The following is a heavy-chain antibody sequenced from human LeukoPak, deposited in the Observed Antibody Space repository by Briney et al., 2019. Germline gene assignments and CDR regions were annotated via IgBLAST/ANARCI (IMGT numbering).Heavy chain of an antibody. V-gene: IGHV3-30*02. D-gene: IGHD2-21*02. J-gene: IGHJ5*02. CDR2: IRYDGSNK. CDR3: ARDPGDYCGGDCYSGS. Sequence: TGGSLRLSCAASGFTFSSYGMHWVRQAPGKGLEWVAFIRYDGSNKYYADSVKGRFTISRDNSKNSLYLQMNSLRAEDTAVYYCARDPGDYCGGDCYSGSWGQGTLVTVSS. CDR1: GFTFSSYG.